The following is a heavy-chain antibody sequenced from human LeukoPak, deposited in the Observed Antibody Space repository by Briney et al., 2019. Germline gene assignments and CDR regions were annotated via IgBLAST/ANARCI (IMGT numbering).Heavy chain of an antibody. D-gene: IGHD6-6*01. J-gene: IGHJ1*01. CDR3: ARCPQIGSSSSVYFQH. Sequence: PSETLSLTCTASGYSISSGYYWGWIRQPPGKGLEWIGSIYHSGSTYYNPSLKSRVTISVDTSKNQFSLKLSSVTAADTAVYYCARCPQIGSSSSVYFQHWGQGTLVTVSS. CDR2: IYHSGST. CDR1: GYSISSGYY. V-gene: IGHV4-38-2*02.